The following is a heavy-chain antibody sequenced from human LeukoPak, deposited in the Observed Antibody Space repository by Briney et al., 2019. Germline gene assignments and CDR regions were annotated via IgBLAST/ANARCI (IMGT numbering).Heavy chain of an antibody. J-gene: IGHJ4*02. D-gene: IGHD3-22*01. CDR1: GFTFGSYG. Sequence: GGSLRLSCAASGFTFGSYGMHWVRQAPGKGLEWVAVISYDGSNKYYADSVKGRFTISRDTSKNTLYLQMNSLRAEDTAVYYCAKDPWDSSGYYEYYFDYWGQGTLVTVSS. V-gene: IGHV3-30*18. CDR3: AKDPWDSSGYYEYYFDY. CDR2: ISYDGSNK.